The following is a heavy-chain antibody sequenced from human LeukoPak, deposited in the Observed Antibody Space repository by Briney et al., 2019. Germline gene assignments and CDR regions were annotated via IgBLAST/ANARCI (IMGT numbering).Heavy chain of an antibody. Sequence: GGSLRLSCAASGFTFSSYAMSWVRQAPGKGLEWVSAISGSGGSTYYADSVKGRFTISRDNSKNTLYLQMNSLRAEDTAVYYXXXXXXGYSYGFYGDVWGQGTTVTVSS. V-gene: IGHV3-23*01. D-gene: IGHD5-18*01. CDR1: GFTFSSYA. CDR3: XXXXXGYSYGFYGDV. CDR2: ISGSGGST. J-gene: IGHJ6*02.